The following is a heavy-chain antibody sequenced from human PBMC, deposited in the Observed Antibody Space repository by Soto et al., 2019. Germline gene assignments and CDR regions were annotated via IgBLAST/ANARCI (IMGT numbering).Heavy chain of an antibody. Sequence: APVKVCSKAPGYDFATCGSCWVRQDPRQGLERMGWISGDNVNTKSAQKIQGRITMTTDTSAGTAYMELRSLRSDDTAVYFCAREGQQQAQETYYYFYGMDVWGQGTTVTVSS. V-gene: IGHV1-18*01. CDR3: AREGQQQAQETYYYFYGMDV. D-gene: IGHD6-13*01. CDR1: GYDFATCG. J-gene: IGHJ6*02. CDR2: ISGDNVNT.